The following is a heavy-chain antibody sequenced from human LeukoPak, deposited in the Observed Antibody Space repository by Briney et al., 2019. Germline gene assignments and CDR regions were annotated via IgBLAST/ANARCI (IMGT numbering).Heavy chain of an antibody. V-gene: IGHV4-61*02. Sequence: SQTLSLTCTVSGASISSGNYYWSWIRQPAGKGLEWIGRIYTSGSTNYNPSLKSRVTISLDTSRNQFSLKLTSVTAADTAVYYCVRDRLVASTWDYWGQGTLVTVSS. D-gene: IGHD2-8*02. CDR2: IYTSGST. CDR1: GASISSGNYY. J-gene: IGHJ4*02. CDR3: VRDRLVASTWDY.